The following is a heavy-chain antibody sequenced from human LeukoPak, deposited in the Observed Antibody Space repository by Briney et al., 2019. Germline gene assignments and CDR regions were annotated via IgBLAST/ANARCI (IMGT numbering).Heavy chain of an antibody. CDR2: ISGSGGST. CDR3: AKITYQLLSQFQH. V-gene: IGHV3-23*01. D-gene: IGHD2-2*01. J-gene: IGHJ1*01. Sequence: GGSLRLSCAASGFTFSSYEMNWVRQAPGKGLEWVSAISGSGGSTYYADSVKGRFTISRDNSKNTLYLQMNSLRAEDTAVYYCAKITYQLLSQFQHWGQGTLVTVSS. CDR1: GFTFSSYE.